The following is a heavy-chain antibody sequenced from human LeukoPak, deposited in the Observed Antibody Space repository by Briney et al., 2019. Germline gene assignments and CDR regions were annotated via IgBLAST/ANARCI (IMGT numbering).Heavy chain of an antibody. CDR1: GGSISSGSYY. CDR3: AREFPICSGGSCYRGYFDL. J-gene: IGHJ2*01. Sequence: PSETLSLTCTVSGGSISSGSYYWSWIRQPAGKGLEWIGRIYTSGSTNYNPSLKSRVTISVDTSKNQFSLKLSSVTAADTAVYYCAREFPICSGGSCYRGYFDLWGRGTLVTVSS. D-gene: IGHD2-15*01. CDR2: IYTSGST. V-gene: IGHV4-61*02.